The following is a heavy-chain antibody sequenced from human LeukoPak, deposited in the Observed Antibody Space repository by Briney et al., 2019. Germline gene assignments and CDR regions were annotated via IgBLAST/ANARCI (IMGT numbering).Heavy chain of an antibody. J-gene: IGHJ4*02. Sequence: PGGSLRLSCAASGFTFSTFAMSWVRQAPGKGLEWVSTISANGGSTYYADSVKGRLTISRDNSKNTLYLQMNSLRAEDTAVYYCASGSRNLDHWGQGTLVTVSS. V-gene: IGHV3-23*01. CDR3: ASGSRNLDH. CDR1: GFTFSTFA. D-gene: IGHD1-1*01. CDR2: ISANGGST.